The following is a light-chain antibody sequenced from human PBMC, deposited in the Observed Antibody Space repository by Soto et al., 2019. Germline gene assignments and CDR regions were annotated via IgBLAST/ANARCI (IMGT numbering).Light chain of an antibody. CDR1: QSISSY. V-gene: IGKV1-39*01. J-gene: IGKJ2*01. Sequence: DIQMTQSPSSLSASVGDRVTITCRASQSISSYLNWYQQKPGKAPKLLIYAASRLQSGVPSRFSGSGSGTDFTLTISSLQPEDFATYYCQQNYSTPPTFGQGTKVEIK. CDR2: AAS. CDR3: QQNYSTPPT.